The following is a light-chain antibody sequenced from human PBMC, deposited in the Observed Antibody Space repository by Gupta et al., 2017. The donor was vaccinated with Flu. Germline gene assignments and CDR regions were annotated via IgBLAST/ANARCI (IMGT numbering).Light chain of an antibody. CDR3: QVWDSSSDPVV. Sequence: SYVLTQPPSVSVAPGQTARITCGGNNIGSKSVHWYQQKPGQAPVLVVYDDSDRPSGIPERFSGSNSGNTATLPISRVEAGDEADDYCQVWDSSSDPVVFGGGTKLTVL. CDR1: NIGSKS. V-gene: IGLV3-21*02. J-gene: IGLJ2*01. CDR2: DDS.